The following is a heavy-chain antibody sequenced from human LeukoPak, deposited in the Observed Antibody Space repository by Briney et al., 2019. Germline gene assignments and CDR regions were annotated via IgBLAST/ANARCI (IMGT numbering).Heavy chain of an antibody. J-gene: IGHJ4*02. CDR3: AREHYVWGSYRYISLAFDY. CDR1: GFTFSDYY. D-gene: IGHD3-16*02. Sequence: GGSLRLSCVASGFTFSDYYMSWIRQAPGKGLEWVSYISSSGTTLYYTDSVKGRFTISRDNAKNSLYLQMNSLRAEDMAVYYCAREHYVWGSYRYISLAFDYWGQGTLVTVSS. CDR2: ISSSGTTL. V-gene: IGHV3-11*04.